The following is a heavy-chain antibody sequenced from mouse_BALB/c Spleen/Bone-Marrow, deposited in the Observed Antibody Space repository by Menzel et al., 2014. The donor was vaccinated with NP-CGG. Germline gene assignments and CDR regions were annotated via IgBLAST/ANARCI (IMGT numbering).Heavy chain of an antibody. D-gene: IGHD2-4*01. Sequence: EVQGVESGGGLVKPGGSLKLSCAASGFTFSNYGMSWVRQTPEKRLEWVATISGGGSYTFYSDSVKGRFTISRDNAKNNLCLQLSSLRSEDTALYYCARHAYYDQTEVSFVYWGQGTLVTVSA. J-gene: IGHJ3*01. CDR2: ISGGGSYT. CDR3: ARHAYYDQTEVSFVY. CDR1: GFTFSNYG. V-gene: IGHV5-9-2*01.